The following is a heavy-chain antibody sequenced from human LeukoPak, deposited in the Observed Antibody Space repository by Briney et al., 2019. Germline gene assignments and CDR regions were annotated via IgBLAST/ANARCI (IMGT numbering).Heavy chain of an antibody. CDR2: IYTSGST. D-gene: IGHD3-22*01. Sequence: SETLSLTCTVSGGSISSYYWSWIRQPAGKGLEWIGRIYTSGSTNYNPSLKSRVSMSVDTSKNQFSLKLSSVTAADTAVYYCARFSRGFYYDSSGYHYYYMDVWGKGTTVTVSS. J-gene: IGHJ6*03. CDR1: GGSISSYY. V-gene: IGHV4-4*07. CDR3: ARFSRGFYYDSSGYHYYYMDV.